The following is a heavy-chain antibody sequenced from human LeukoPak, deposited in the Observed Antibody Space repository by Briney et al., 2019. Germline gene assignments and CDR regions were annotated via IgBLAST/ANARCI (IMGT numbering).Heavy chain of an antibody. CDR1: GFTFNVYW. CDR3: AGRSFES. D-gene: IGHD1-26*01. J-gene: IGHJ4*02. V-gene: IGHV3-7*01. Sequence: PGGSLGLSCEASGFTFNVYWMHWVRQAPEKGLEWVANINQDGSEIYHADSVKGRFTISRDNAKRSLYLQMNGLRAEDTGIYYCAGRSFESWGQGTLVTVSS. CDR2: INQDGSEI.